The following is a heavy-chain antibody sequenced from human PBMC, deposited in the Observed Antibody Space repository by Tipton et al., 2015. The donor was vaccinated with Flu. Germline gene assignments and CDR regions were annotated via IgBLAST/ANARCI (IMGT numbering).Heavy chain of an antibody. V-gene: IGHV3-21*01. D-gene: IGHD2-21*01. Sequence: SLRLSCAASGFTFSSYSMNWVRQAPGKGLEWVSSISSSSSYMYYTDSVKGRFTISRDNAESSLYLQMNSLRAEDTAVYYCARDVLWRNWYFDLWGRGTLVTVSS. J-gene: IGHJ2*01. CDR3: ARDVLWRNWYFDL. CDR2: ISSSSSYM. CDR1: GFTFSSYS.